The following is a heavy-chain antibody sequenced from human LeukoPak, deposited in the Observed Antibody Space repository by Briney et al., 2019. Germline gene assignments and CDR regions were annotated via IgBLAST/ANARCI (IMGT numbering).Heavy chain of an antibody. D-gene: IGHD3-3*01. Sequence: PSETLSLTCTVSGGSISSYYWSWIRQPPGKGLEWIGYIYYSGSTNYNPSLKSRVTISVDTSKNQFSLKLSSVTAADTAVYYCAREVAYYDFWSGVGGIERPYYYYMDVWGKGTTVTVSS. J-gene: IGHJ6*03. CDR2: IYYSGST. CDR1: GGSISSYY. V-gene: IGHV4-59*01. CDR3: AREVAYYDFWSGVGGIERPYYYYMDV.